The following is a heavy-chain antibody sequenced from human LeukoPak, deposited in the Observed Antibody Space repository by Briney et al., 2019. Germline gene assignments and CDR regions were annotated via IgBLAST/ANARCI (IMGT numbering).Heavy chain of an antibody. V-gene: IGHV1-8*01. CDR2: MNPNSGNT. Sequence: GASVTVSCKASGYTFTSYDINWVRQATGQGLEWMGWMNPNSGNTGYAQNFQGRVTMTRNTSISTAYMELSSLRSEDTAVYSCARDHIVATAPFYGLDVWGQGTTVTVSS. CDR3: ARDHIVATAPFYGLDV. CDR1: GYTFTSYD. D-gene: IGHD5-12*01. J-gene: IGHJ6*02.